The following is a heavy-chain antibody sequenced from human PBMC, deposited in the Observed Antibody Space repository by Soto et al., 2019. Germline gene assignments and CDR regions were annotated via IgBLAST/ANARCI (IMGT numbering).Heavy chain of an antibody. Sequence: LGGSLRLSCAASGFTFDDYTMHWVRQAPGKGLEWVSLISWDGGSTYYADSVKGRFTISRDNSKNSLYLQMNRLRTEDTALYYCAKAFQATMEDYYYYGMDVWGQGTTVTVS. CDR1: GFTFDDYT. J-gene: IGHJ6*02. D-gene: IGHD5-12*01. CDR2: ISWDGGST. CDR3: AKAFQATMEDYYYYGMDV. V-gene: IGHV3-43*01.